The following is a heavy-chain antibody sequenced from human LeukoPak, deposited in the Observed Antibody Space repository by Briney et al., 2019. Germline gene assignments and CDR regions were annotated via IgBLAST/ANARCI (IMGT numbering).Heavy chain of an antibody. J-gene: IGHJ4*02. CDR3: ASYSSSWYAIAFDY. CDR2: SYYSGST. D-gene: IGHD6-13*01. CDR1: GGSISSSSYY. Sequence: TAETLSLTCTVSGGSISSSSYYWGWIRQPSGKGLEWIGSSYYSGSTYDNPSLKSRVTISVDTSKNQFSLKLSSVTAADTTVYYCASYSSSWYAIAFDYWGQGTLVTVSS. V-gene: IGHV4-39*07.